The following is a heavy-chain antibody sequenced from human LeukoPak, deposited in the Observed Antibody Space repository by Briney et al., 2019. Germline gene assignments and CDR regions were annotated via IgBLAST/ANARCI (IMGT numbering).Heavy chain of an antibody. CDR1: GFTFSAYA. CDR2: ISYDGNIK. CDR3: ARGQLDAYYYYYGLDV. J-gene: IGHJ6*02. D-gene: IGHD6-13*01. Sequence: PGMSLRLSCAASGFTFSAYAMHWVRQAPGKGLEWVAIISYDGNIKYQADSVKGRFTISRDDAKNSLYLQMKSLREEDTAVYYCARGQLDAYYYYYGLDVWGQGTTVTVSS. V-gene: IGHV3-30-3*01.